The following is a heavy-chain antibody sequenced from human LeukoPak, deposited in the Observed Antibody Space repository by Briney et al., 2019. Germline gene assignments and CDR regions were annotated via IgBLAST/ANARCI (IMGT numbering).Heavy chain of an antibody. Sequence: GGSLRLSCVPYGITFSNSALSWVRQASGKGLEWVSTITKSGDQTHYADSVRGLFTISRDIFKNTLYLQMNSLRAGDTAVYHCVKSAGKDGYRDVFDIWGQGTVVTVSS. CDR3: VKSAGKDGYRDVFDI. V-gene: IGHV3-23*01. CDR2: ITKSGDQT. J-gene: IGHJ3*02. CDR1: GITFSNSA. D-gene: IGHD5-24*01.